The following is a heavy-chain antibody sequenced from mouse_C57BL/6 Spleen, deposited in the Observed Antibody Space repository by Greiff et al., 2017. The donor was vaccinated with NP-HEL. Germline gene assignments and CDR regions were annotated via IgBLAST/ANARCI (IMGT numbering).Heavy chain of an antibody. CDR1: GFSLSTFGMG. Sequence: QVTLKESGPGILQPSQTLSLTCSFSGFSLSTFGMGVGWIRQPSGKGLEWLAHIWWDDDKYYNPALKSRLTISKDTSKNQVFLKIANVDTADTATYYCTRIPTMVTTKKAMDYWGQGTSVTVSS. CDR2: IWWDDDK. D-gene: IGHD2-9*01. V-gene: IGHV8-8*01. CDR3: TRIPTMVTTKKAMDY. J-gene: IGHJ4*01.